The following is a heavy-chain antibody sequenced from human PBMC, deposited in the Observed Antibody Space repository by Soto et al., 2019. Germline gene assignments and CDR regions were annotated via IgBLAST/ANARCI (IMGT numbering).Heavy chain of an antibody. Sequence: ASVKVSCKASGYTFTTYDINWVRQAPGQGLEWLGWMDPNSGITGYAQNFQGRITMTRNISRNTAHMELSSLQSEDMAVYYCARERRFDFWRKGLDVWGQGTTVTVSS. CDR3: ARERRFDFWRKGLDV. CDR1: GYTFTTYD. D-gene: IGHD3-3*01. J-gene: IGHJ6*02. CDR2: MDPNSGIT. V-gene: IGHV1-8*01.